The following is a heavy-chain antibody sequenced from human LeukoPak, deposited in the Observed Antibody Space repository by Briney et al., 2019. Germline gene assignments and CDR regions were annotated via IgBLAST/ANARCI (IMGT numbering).Heavy chain of an antibody. Sequence: SETLSLTCTVSGGSISSSSYYWGWIRQPPGKGLEWIGSIYYSGSTYYNPSLKSRVTISVDTSKNQFSLNPSSVPATDTAVYYCARHVASGSYPYYFDYWGQGTLVTVSS. CDR1: GGSISSSSYY. V-gene: IGHV4-39*01. D-gene: IGHD1-26*01. CDR3: ARHVASGSYPYYFDY. CDR2: IYYSGST. J-gene: IGHJ4*02.